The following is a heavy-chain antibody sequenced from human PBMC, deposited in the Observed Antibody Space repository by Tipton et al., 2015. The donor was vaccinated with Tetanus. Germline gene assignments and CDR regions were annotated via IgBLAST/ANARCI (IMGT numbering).Heavy chain of an antibody. Sequence: QLVQSGAEMKKPGASVKVSCKASGYTFTGYYIYWVRQAPGQGLEWMGWIDPNSGGTVDAQKFQGRVTMTRDTSISTAYMELRSLRSDDTAVYYCARDRGDYIYYGMDVWGPGTTVTVS. J-gene: IGHJ6*02. CDR1: GYTFTGYY. CDR3: ARDRGDYIYYGMDV. D-gene: IGHD3-22*01. CDR2: IDPNSGGT. V-gene: IGHV1-2*02.